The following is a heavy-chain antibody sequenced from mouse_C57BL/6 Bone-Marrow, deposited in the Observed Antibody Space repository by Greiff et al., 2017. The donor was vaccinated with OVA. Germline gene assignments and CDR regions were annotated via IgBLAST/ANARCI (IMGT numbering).Heavy chain of an antibody. J-gene: IGHJ4*01. CDR2: IHPNSGST. V-gene: IGHV1-64*01. Sequence: QVQLQQPGAELVKPGASVKLSCKASGYTFTSYWMHWVKQRPGQGLEWIGMIHPNSGSTNYNEKFKSKATLTVDKSSSTAYMQLSSLTSEDSAVYYGARMAAHYYAMDYWGQGTSVTVSS. D-gene: IGHD6-1*01. CDR1: GYTFTSYW. CDR3: ARMAAHYYAMDY.